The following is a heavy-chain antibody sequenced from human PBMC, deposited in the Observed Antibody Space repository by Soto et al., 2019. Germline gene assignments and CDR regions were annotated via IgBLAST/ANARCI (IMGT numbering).Heavy chain of an antibody. D-gene: IGHD3-3*01. CDR1: GFIFSSYV. V-gene: IGHV3-30*04. CDR3: VRGTGNDFWGGLTPFDP. Sequence: QVQVVESGGGVVQPGTSLRLSCAASGFIFSSYVMHWVRQAPGKGLEWVAVISSDGRHEYYADPVKGRFTISRDNSKNTLYVQMNRLRTEDTAMYYCVRGTGNDFWGGLTPFDPWGQGTLVTVSS. J-gene: IGHJ5*02. CDR2: ISSDGRHE.